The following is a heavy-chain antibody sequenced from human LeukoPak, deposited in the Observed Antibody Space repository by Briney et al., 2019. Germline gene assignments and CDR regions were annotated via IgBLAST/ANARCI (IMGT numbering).Heavy chain of an antibody. CDR1: GFTFSNYW. J-gene: IGHJ4*02. CDR3: AREYDGGLDY. Sequence: GGSLRLSCAASGFTFSNYWMHWVRQTPGKGLVWVANIETDGTTIHYADSVKGRFTISRDNAENTVYLQMNSLRAEDTGVYHCAREYDGGLDYWGQGTLVTVSS. D-gene: IGHD3-16*01. CDR2: IETDGTTI. V-gene: IGHV3-74*01.